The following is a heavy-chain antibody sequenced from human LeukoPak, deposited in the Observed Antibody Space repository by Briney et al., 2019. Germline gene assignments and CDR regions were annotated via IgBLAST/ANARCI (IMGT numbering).Heavy chain of an antibody. CDR2: ISSDGSNK. CDR1: GGTFSSYA. CDR3: DPHDSSSHF. J-gene: IGHJ4*02. Sequence: SCKASGGTFSSYAMHWVRQAPGKGLEWVAFISSDGSNKYYADSVKGRFTISRDNSKNTLYLQMNSPRDEDTAVYYCDPHDSSSHFWGQGTLVTVSS. D-gene: IGHD6-6*01. V-gene: IGHV3-30-3*01.